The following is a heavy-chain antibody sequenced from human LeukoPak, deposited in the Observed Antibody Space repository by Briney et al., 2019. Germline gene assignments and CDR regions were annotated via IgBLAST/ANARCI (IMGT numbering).Heavy chain of an antibody. CDR2: IKQDGSEK. J-gene: IGHJ4*02. Sequence: GGSLRLSCAASGSTFSSYWMSWVRQAPGKGLEWVANIKQDGSEKYYVDSVKGRFTISRDNAKNSLYLQMNSLRAEDTAVYYCAGDIYYDSSPLGDYWGQGTLVTVSS. D-gene: IGHD3-22*01. V-gene: IGHV3-7*04. CDR3: AGDIYYDSSPLGDY. CDR1: GSTFSSYW.